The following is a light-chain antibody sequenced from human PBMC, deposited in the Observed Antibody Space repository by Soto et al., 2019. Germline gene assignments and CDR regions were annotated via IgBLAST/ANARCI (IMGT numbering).Light chain of an antibody. V-gene: IGKV3-20*01. J-gene: IGKJ1*01. CDR3: QQYENWPPWT. CDR1: QSVSSSY. Sequence: EIVLTQSLGTLSLTQGERATLSCRASQSVSSSYLAWYQQKPGQAPRLLIFAASTRATGVPARFGGSGSGTDFTLTISSLQSEDFAVYYCQQYENWPPWTFGQGTKV. CDR2: AAS.